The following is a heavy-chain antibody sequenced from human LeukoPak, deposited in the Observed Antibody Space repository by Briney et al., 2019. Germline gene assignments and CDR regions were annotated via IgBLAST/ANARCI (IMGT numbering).Heavy chain of an antibody. J-gene: IGHJ4*02. CDR3: ARMLAFCFDY. Sequence: PGGSLRLSCAASGFTFSSYEMNWVRQTPGKGLEWVSSISSSSSSIYYADSVKGRFTISRDNAKNSLYLQMNSLRAEDMAVYYCARMLAFCFDYWGQGTLVTVSS. CDR2: ISSSSSSI. CDR1: GFTFSSYE. V-gene: IGHV3-48*03. D-gene: IGHD3-3*02.